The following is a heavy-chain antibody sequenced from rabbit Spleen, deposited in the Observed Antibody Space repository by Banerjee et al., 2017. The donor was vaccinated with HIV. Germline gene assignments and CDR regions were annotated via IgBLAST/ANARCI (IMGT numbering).Heavy chain of an antibody. CDR3: ARDGAGGSYFAL. CDR1: GIDFSNYSY. CDR2: IDPVFGIT. J-gene: IGHJ4*01. Sequence: QEQLEESGGGLVKPGGTLTLTCKASGIDFSNYSYMYWVRQAPGKGLEWIGYIDPVFGITYYASWVNGRFSISRENAQNTVFLQMTSLTAADTATYFCARDGAGGSYFALWGPGTLVTVS. V-gene: IGHV1S43*01. D-gene: IGHD8-1*01.